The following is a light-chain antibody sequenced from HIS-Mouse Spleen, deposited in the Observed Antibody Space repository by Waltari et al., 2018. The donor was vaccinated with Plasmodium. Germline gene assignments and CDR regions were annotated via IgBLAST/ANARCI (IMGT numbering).Light chain of an antibody. CDR2: EGS. CDR1: SSDVGSYNL. V-gene: IGLV2-23*01. Sequence: QSALTQPASVSGSPGQSITISCTGTSSDVGSYNLFSWYQQHPGKAPKLMIYEGSKRPSGVSNRFSGYKAGNTAALTISGLQAEDEADYYCCSYAGSSTYVFGTGTKVTVL. J-gene: IGLJ1*01. CDR3: CSYAGSSTYV.